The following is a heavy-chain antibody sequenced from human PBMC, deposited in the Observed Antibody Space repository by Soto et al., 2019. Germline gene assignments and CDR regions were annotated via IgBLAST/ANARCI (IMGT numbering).Heavy chain of an antibody. Sequence: QVQLQESGPGLVKPSGTLSLTCAVSGGSISSSNWWSWVRQPPGKGLEWIGEIYHSGSTNYNPSLKSRVTISVDKSKNQFSLKLSSVTAADTAVYYCVRNAVGDYDFWSGYSYYYYYRMDVWGQGTTVTVSS. D-gene: IGHD3-3*01. CDR2: IYHSGST. CDR3: VRNAVGDYDFWSGYSYYYYYRMDV. CDR1: GGSISSSNW. V-gene: IGHV4-4*02. J-gene: IGHJ6*02.